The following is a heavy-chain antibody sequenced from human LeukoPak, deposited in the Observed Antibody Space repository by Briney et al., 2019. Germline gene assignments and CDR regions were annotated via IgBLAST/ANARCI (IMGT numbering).Heavy chain of an antibody. V-gene: IGHV3-23*01. CDR2: IGISDNT. D-gene: IGHD2-21*02. CDR1: GFTFSNHA. CDR3: ARKTATQNFDS. J-gene: IGHJ4*02. Sequence: PGGSLRLSCAASGFTFSNHAMTWVRQAPGRGLEWVSIIGISDNTYYANSVKGRFTISRDSSKNTLYLQMNSPRAEDTALYYCARKTATQNFDSWGQGTLVTVSS.